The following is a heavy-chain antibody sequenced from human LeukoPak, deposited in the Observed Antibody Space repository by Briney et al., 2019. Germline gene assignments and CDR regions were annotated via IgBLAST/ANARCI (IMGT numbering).Heavy chain of an antibody. D-gene: IGHD1-7*01. CDR2: GHHSERS. CDR3: ARESEGTPHDSTAAFHY. CDR1: GDSVSSTY. V-gene: IGHV4-59*02. Sequence: SETLSLTCSVSGDSVSSTYWSWVRQPPGKGLEWIAYGHHSERSNYNPSLKSRVTISVDTSKNQFSLKLSSVTAADTAVYYCARESEGTPHDSTAAFHYWGQGTLVTVSS. J-gene: IGHJ4*02.